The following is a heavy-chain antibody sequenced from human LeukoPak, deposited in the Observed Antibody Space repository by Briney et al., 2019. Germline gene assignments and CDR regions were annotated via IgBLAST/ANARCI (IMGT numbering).Heavy chain of an antibody. Sequence: SETLSLTCTASGGSISSYYWSWIRQPPGKGLEWIGYIYYSGSTNYNPSLKSRVTISVDTSKNQFSLKLSSVTAADTAVYYCVRDSHYDILTGYYTAFDIWGQGTMVTVSS. CDR1: GGSISSYY. D-gene: IGHD3-9*01. V-gene: IGHV4-59*01. CDR3: VRDSHYDILTGYYTAFDI. J-gene: IGHJ3*02. CDR2: IYYSGST.